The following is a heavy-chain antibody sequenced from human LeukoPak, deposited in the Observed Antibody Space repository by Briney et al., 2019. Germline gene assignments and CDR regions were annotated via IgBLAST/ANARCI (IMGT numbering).Heavy chain of an antibody. CDR2: TNKEGTGT. D-gene: IGHD5-18*01. CDR3: ATWGIQLLHAFDI. J-gene: IGHJ3*02. CDR1: GFTFSDYW. V-gene: IGHV3-74*01. Sequence: PGGSLRLSCAASGFTFSDYWMHWVRQAPGKGLMWVSRTNKEGTGTTYADSVRGRFTISRDNAKNSLYLQMNSLRAEDTALYYCATWGIQLLHAFDIWGQGTMVTVSS.